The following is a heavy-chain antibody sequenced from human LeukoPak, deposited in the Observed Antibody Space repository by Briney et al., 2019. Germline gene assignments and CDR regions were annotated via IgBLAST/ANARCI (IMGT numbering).Heavy chain of an antibody. V-gene: IGHV1-18*01. CDR1: GYTFTSYG. J-gene: IGHJ4*02. D-gene: IGHD3-22*01. Sequence: ASVKVSCKASGYTFTSYGISWVRRAPGQGLEWMGWISAYNGNTNYAQKLQGRVTMTTDTSTSTAYMELRSLRSDDTAVYYCARERTLFPGDSSGYFDYWGQGTLVTVSS. CDR3: ARERTLFPGDSSGYFDY. CDR2: ISAYNGNT.